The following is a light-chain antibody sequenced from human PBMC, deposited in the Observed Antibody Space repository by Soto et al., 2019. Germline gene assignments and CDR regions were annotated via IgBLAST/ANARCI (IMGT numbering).Light chain of an antibody. J-gene: IGLJ2*01. CDR1: SGHSSYA. CDR3: QTWGTGIQV. Sequence: QAVVTQSPSASASLGASVKLTCTLSSGHSSYAIAWHQQQPEKGPRYLLKLHSDGSHSKGDGIPDRFSASSSGAERYLTISSLQSEDEADYYCQTWGTGIQVFGGGTKVTVL. CDR2: LHSDGSH. V-gene: IGLV4-69*01.